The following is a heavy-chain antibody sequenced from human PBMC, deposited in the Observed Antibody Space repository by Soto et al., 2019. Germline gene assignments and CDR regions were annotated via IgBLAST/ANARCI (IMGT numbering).Heavy chain of an antibody. J-gene: IGHJ5*02. D-gene: IGHD1-26*01. CDR2: TYYRSNWYN. CDR3: ARAREGKNNWFDP. V-gene: IGHV6-1*01. CDR1: GDSVSSNSAA. Sequence: SQTLSLTFVISGDSVSSNSAACNLIRHSPSRGLEWLGRTYYRSNWYNDYAPSVKSRIIMNPDTSKNQFSLQLNSVTPEDTAVYYCARAREGKNNWFDPWGQGTLVTVSS.